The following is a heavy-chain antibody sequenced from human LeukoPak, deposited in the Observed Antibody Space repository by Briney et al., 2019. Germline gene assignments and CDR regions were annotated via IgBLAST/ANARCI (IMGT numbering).Heavy chain of an antibody. J-gene: IGHJ4*02. CDR2: ISGSGVSI. V-gene: IGHV3-23*01. D-gene: IGHD1-7*01. CDR1: GFRFSSYA. Sequence: GGSLRLFCAASGFRFSSYAMSWVRQAPGKGLEWVSAISGSGVSIYYADSVKGRFTVSRDNSKNTLYLQMSSLRAEDTAVYYCAKDERNWNYNLASQTYDWGQGTLVTVSS. CDR3: AKDERNWNYNLASQTYD.